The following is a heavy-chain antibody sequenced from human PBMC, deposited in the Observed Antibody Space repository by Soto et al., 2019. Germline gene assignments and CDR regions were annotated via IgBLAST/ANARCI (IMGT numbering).Heavy chain of an antibody. CDR2: ISAYNGNT. D-gene: IGHD3-3*01. CDR1: GYTFTSYG. Sequence: QVQRVQSGAEVKKPGASVKVSCKASGYTFTSYGISWVRQAPGQGLEWMGWISAYNGNTNYAQKLQGRVTMTTDTSTSTAYMELRSLRSDDTAVYYCARGSYYDFWSGYPTLYYYGMDVWGQGTTVTVSS. CDR3: ARGSYYDFWSGYPTLYYYGMDV. V-gene: IGHV1-18*01. J-gene: IGHJ6*02.